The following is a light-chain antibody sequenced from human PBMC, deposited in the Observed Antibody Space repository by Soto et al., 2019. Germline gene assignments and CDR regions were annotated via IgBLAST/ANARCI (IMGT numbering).Light chain of an antibody. Sequence: DVVMTQSPLSLPVTLGQPASISCRSPQSLLFSDGYTYLNWFQQRPGQSPRRLIYRVSNRDSGVPDRFSGSGSGTDFTLRSSRVEPEDVGVYYCIQGSHWPWTFGPGTKLEIK. V-gene: IGKV2-30*01. CDR3: IQGSHWPWT. CDR2: RVS. CDR1: QSLLFSDGYTY. J-gene: IGKJ1*01.